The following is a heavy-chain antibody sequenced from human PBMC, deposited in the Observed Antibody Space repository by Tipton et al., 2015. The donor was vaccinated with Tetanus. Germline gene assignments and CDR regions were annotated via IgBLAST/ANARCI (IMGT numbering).Heavy chain of an antibody. CDR3: ARKIVGYGETFGY. V-gene: IGHV4-34*01. Sequence: TLSLTCTVYGGSFSDYYWTWIRQPPGKGLEWIGEINHSGSTNYNPSLKSRVTISVDTSKNQFSLKLTSVTAADTAVYYCARKIVGYGETFGYWGQGTLVTVSS. CDR2: INHSGST. J-gene: IGHJ4*02. D-gene: IGHD4-17*01. CDR1: GGSFSDYY.